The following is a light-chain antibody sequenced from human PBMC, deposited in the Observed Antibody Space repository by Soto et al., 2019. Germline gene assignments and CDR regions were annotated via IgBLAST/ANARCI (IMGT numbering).Light chain of an antibody. CDR3: QVYGPSPPIT. Sequence: IVLTQSPGTLSLSPGERATLSCRASQSVIGRQLAWYQHKPGQAPRLLMFGVSNRATGIPDRFTGSGSGTDFTLTISRLEPEDFAVYYCQVYGPSPPITFGQGTRLEIK. J-gene: IGKJ5*01. CDR1: QSVIGRQ. V-gene: IGKV3-20*01. CDR2: GVS.